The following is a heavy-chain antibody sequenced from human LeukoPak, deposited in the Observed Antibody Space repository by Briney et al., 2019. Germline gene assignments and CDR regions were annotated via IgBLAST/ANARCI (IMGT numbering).Heavy chain of an antibody. CDR2: ISSSSSTI. Sequence: GGSLRLSCAASGFTFSSYGMSWVRQAPGKGLEWVSYISSSSSTISYADSVKGRFTISRDNAKNSLYLQMNSLRAEDTAVYYCVRDLDSVAFFWGQGTLVTVSS. CDR1: GFTFSSYG. J-gene: IGHJ4*02. CDR3: VRDLDSVAFF. D-gene: IGHD1-1*01. V-gene: IGHV3-48*01.